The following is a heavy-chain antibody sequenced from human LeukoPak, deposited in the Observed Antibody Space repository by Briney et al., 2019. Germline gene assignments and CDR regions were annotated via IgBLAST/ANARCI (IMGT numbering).Heavy chain of an antibody. D-gene: IGHD3-10*01. V-gene: IGHV4-4*02. Sequence: SETLSLTCAVSGGSISSSNWWSWVRQPPGKGLEWIGEIYHSGSTNYNPSLKSRVTISVDKSKNQFSLKLSSVTAADTAVYYCARGRGTMVRGVNDYWGQGTLVTVSS. CDR1: GGSISSSNW. CDR3: ARGRGTMVRGVNDY. CDR2: IYHSGST. J-gene: IGHJ4*02.